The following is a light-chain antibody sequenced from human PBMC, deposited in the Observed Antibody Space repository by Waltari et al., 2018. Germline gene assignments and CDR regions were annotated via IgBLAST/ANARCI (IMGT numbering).Light chain of an antibody. CDR1: SLRSYY. CDR2: GKT. CDR3: NSRDSSGDHLVV. J-gene: IGLJ2*01. V-gene: IGLV3-19*01. Sequence: SSELTQDPAVSVALGQTVRITCQGDSLRSYYASWYQQKPGQAPVLVIYGKTNRPSGIPDRFSGSSSGNTASLTITGAKAEDEADYYCNSRDSSGDHLVVFGGGTKLTVL.